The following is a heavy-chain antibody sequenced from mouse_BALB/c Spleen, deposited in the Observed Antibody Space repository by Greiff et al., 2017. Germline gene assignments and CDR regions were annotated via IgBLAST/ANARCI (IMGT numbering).Heavy chain of an antibody. D-gene: IGHD1-1*01. V-gene: IGHV1-74*01. CDR1: GYTFTSYW. J-gene: IGHJ3*01. CDR3: DYYGSSFAY. CDR2: IYPGDGDT. Sequence: QVQLQQPGAELVKPGASVKLSCKASGYTFTSYWMHWVKLRPGQGFEWIGRIYPGDGDTNYNGKFKGKATLTADKSSSTAYMQLSSLTSVDSAVYFCDYYGSSFAYWGQGTLVTVSA.